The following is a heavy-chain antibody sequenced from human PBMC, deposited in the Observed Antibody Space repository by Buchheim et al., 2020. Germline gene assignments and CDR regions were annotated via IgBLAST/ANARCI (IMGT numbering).Heavy chain of an antibody. CDR3: ARAGIAAAGTSAGYFDY. Sequence: QVQLVESGGGVVQPGRSLRLSCAASGFTFSSYGMHWVRQAPGKGLEWVAVIWYDGSNKYYADSVKGRFTISRDNSKNTLYLQMNSLRAEDTAVYYCARAGIAAAGTSAGYFDYWGQRTL. J-gene: IGHJ4*02. CDR1: GFTFSSYG. CDR2: IWYDGSNK. D-gene: IGHD6-13*01. V-gene: IGHV3-33*01.